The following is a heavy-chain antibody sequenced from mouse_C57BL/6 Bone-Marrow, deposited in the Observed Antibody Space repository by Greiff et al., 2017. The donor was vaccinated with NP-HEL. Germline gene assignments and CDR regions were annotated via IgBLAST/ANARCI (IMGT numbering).Heavy chain of an antibody. CDR3: TTNPITTVVGNWYFDV. CDR1: GFNIKDDY. CDR2: IDPENGDT. Sequence: VQLQQSGAELVRPGASVKLSCTASGFNIKDDYMHWVKQRPEQGLEWIGWIDPENGDTEYASKFQGKATITADTSSNTAYLQLSSLTSEDTAVYYCTTNPITTVVGNWYFDVWGTGTTVTVSS. V-gene: IGHV14-4*01. D-gene: IGHD1-1*01. J-gene: IGHJ1*03.